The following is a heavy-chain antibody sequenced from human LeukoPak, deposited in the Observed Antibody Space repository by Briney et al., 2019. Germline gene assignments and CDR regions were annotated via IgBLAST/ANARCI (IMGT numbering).Heavy chain of an antibody. CDR1: GFTFSSYG. D-gene: IGHD3-22*01. Sequence: GGSLRLSCAASGFTFSSYGMHWVRQAPGKGLEWVAVIWYDGSNKYYADSVKGRLTISRDNSKNTLYLQMNSLRAEDTAVYYCARYYYDSSGYYSGELHYWGQGTLVTVSS. CDR3: ARYYYDSSGYYSGELHY. V-gene: IGHV3-33*01. J-gene: IGHJ4*02. CDR2: IWYDGSNK.